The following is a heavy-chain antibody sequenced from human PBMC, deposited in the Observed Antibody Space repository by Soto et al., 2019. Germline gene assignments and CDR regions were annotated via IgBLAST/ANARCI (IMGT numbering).Heavy chain of an antibody. CDR2: IYPGDSDT. D-gene: IGHD2-8*01. Sequence: GESLKISCKGSGYSFTSYWIGWVRQMPGKGLEWMGIIYPGDSDTRYSPSFQGQVTISADKSISTAYLQWSSLKASDTAMYYCARHNGGYVYYYYGMDVWGQGTTVTVSS. J-gene: IGHJ6*02. CDR1: GYSFTSYW. CDR3: ARHNGGYVYYYYGMDV. V-gene: IGHV5-51*01.